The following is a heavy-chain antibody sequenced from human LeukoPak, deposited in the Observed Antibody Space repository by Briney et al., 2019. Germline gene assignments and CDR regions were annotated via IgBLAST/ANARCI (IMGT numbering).Heavy chain of an antibody. D-gene: IGHD3-10*01. Sequence: SETLSLTCTVSGYSISSGYYWGWIRQPPGKGLEWIGSIYHSGSTYYNPSLKSRVTISVDTSKNQFSLKLSSVTAADTAVYYCARDLRRITMVRGGTNHQFDYWGQGTLVTVSS. CDR2: IYHSGST. CDR3: ARDLRRITMVRGGTNHQFDY. V-gene: IGHV4-38-2*02. J-gene: IGHJ4*02. CDR1: GYSISSGYY.